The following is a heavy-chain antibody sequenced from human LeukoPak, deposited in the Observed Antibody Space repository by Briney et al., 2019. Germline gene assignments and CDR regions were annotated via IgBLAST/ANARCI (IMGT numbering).Heavy chain of an antibody. CDR2: ISYSEST. CDR1: GGSISSHY. D-gene: IGHD2-21*02. Sequence: SETLSLTCSVSGGSISSHYWSWIRQPPGKGLEWIAYISYSESTNYNPSLKSRVTISLDTSKNQFSLKLSSVTAADTAVYYCAVYCGGDCYSGVNNWFDPWGQGTLVTVSS. CDR3: AVYCGGDCYSGVNNWFDP. J-gene: IGHJ5*02. V-gene: IGHV4-59*11.